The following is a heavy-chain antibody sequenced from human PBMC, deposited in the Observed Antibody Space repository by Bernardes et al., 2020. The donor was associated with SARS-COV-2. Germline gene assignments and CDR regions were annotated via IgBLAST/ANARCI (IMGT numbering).Heavy chain of an antibody. CDR3: ARDGHSSNWYWFDY. Sequence: LSLTCTVSGGSISSYYWSWIRQPAGKGLEWIGRIYTSGSTNYNPSLKSRVTMSVDTSKNQFSLMLSSVTAADTAVYYCARDGHSSNWYWFDYWGQGTLVTVSS. V-gene: IGHV4-4*07. CDR1: GGSISSYY. CDR2: IYTSGST. D-gene: IGHD6-13*01. J-gene: IGHJ4*02.